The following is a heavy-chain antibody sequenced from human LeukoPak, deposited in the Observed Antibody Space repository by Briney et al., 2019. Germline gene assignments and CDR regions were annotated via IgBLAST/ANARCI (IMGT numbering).Heavy chain of an antibody. CDR3: ARSVWSSGPEDILTGYGMDV. Sequence: ASVKVSCKASGYTFTSYAMHWVRQAPGQRLEWMGWINAGNGNTKYSQKFQGRVTITRDTSASTAYMELSSLRSEDTAVYYCARSVWSSGPEDILTGYGMDVWGQGTTVTVSS. J-gene: IGHJ6*02. CDR2: INAGNGNT. D-gene: IGHD3-9*01. CDR1: GYTFTSYA. V-gene: IGHV1-3*01.